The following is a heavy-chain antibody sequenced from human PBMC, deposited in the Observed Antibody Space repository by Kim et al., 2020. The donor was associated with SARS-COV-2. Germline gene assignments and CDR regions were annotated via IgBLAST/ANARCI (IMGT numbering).Heavy chain of an antibody. Sequence: GGSLRLSCAASGFTVSTYAMDWVRQAPGKGLEWVAVIRYDGSNKYYADSVKGRFTISRDNSKNTLYLQMNSLRAEDTAVYYCAKDLERAKVTRYAYNWFSPWGQGTLVTVSP. J-gene: IGHJ5*02. CDR2: IRYDGSNK. V-gene: IGHV3-33*03. D-gene: IGHD4-17*01. CDR1: GFTVSTYA. CDR3: AKDLERAKVTRYAYNWFSP.